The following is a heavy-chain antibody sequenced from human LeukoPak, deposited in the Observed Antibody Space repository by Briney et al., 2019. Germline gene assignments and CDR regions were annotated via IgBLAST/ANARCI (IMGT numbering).Heavy chain of an antibody. J-gene: IGHJ4*02. D-gene: IGHD4-17*01. CDR1: GFTFNTYT. CDR3: AKDPGTFLFGDYSYFDY. CDR2: ISTSSSSI. V-gene: IGHV3-21*04. Sequence: GGSLRLSCAASGFTFNTYTMNWVRQAPGKGLEWVSSISTSSSSINYADSLKGRFTISRDNAKNSLYLQMNSLRADDTAVYYCAKDPGTFLFGDYSYFDYWGQGTLVTVSS.